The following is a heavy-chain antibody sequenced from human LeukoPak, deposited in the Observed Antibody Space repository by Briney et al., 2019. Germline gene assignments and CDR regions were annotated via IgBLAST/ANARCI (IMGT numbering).Heavy chain of an antibody. CDR2: INPNSGGT. J-gene: IGHJ4*02. D-gene: IGHD3-3*01. CDR3: ARTLLEDFWSGYLHY. CDR1: GYTFTGYY. Sequence: ASVKVSCKASGYTFTGYYMHWVRQAPGQGLEWMGWINPNSGGTNYAQKFQGRVTMTRDTSISTAYMELSRLRSDDTAVYYCARTLLEDFWSGYLHYWGQGTLVTVSS. V-gene: IGHV1-2*02.